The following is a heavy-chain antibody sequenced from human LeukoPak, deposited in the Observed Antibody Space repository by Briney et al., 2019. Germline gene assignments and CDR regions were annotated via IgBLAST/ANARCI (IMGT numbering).Heavy chain of an antibody. Sequence: PSETLSLTCTVSGGSISSGGYYWSWIRQHPGKGLEWIGYIYYSGSTYYNPSLKSRVTISVDTSKNQFSLKLSSVTAADTAVYYCARSRDLRYMYSDWFDPWGQGTLVTVSS. CDR2: IYYSGST. CDR3: ARSRDLRYMYSDWFDP. V-gene: IGHV4-31*03. CDR1: GGSISSGGYY. J-gene: IGHJ5*02. D-gene: IGHD2-2*02.